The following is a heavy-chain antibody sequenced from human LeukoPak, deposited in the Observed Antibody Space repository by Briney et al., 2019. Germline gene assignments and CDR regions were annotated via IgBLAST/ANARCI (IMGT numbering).Heavy chain of an antibody. CDR1: GYSISSGYY. V-gene: IGHV4-38-2*02. CDR2: IYHSGST. CDR3: ARDTVPAAIVDY. J-gene: IGHJ4*02. D-gene: IGHD2-2*02. Sequence: SETLSLTCTVSGYSISSGYYWGWIRQPPGKGLEWIGSIYHSGSTYYNPSLKSRVTISADTSKNQFSLKLSSVTAADTAVYYCARDTVPAAIVDYWGQGTLVTVSS.